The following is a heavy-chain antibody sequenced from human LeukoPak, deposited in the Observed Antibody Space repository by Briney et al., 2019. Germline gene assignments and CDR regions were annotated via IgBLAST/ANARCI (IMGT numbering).Heavy chain of an antibody. CDR2: ISGSGGST. CDR3: AKITMIVVVTTYYFDY. CDR1: GFTFSSYA. Sequence: PGGSLRLSRAASGFTFSSYAMSWVRQAPGKGLEWVSAISGSGGSTYYADSVKGRFTISRDNSKNTLYLQMNSLRAEDTAVYYCAKITMIVVVTTYYFDYWGQGTLVTVSS. V-gene: IGHV3-23*01. J-gene: IGHJ4*02. D-gene: IGHD3-22*01.